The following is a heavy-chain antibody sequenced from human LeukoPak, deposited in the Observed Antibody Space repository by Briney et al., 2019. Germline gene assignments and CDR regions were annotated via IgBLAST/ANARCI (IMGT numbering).Heavy chain of an antibody. V-gene: IGHV3-30*02. D-gene: IGHD3-3*01. CDR1: GFTFCSYG. CDR3: AKDLFRYYDFWSGYYIDY. J-gene: IGHJ4*02. CDR2: IRYDGSNK. Sequence: GGSLRLSCAASGFTFCSYGMHWVRQAPGKGLEWVAFIRYDGSNKYYADSVKGRFTISRDNSKNTLYLQMNSLRAEDTAVYYCAKDLFRYYDFWSGYYIDYWGQGTLVTVSS.